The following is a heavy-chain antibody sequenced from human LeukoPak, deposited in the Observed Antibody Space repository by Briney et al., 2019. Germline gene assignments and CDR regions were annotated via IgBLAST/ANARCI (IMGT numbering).Heavy chain of an antibody. CDR1: GFTVSSNY. D-gene: IGHD1-26*01. V-gene: IGHV3-53*01. CDR2: IYAGGST. J-gene: IGHJ4*02. Sequence: GGSLRLSCAASGFTVSSNYMSWVRQAPGKGLEWVSVIYAGGSTYYADSVKGRFTISRDNSKNTLYLQMNSLRAEDTAVYYCAKAANPNGIVGATRPDYWGQGTLVTVSS. CDR3: AKAANPNGIVGATRPDY.